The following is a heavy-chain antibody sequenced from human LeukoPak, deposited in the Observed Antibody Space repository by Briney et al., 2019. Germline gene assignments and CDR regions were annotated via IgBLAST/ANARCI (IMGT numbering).Heavy chain of an antibody. CDR2: VDVIDAKK. CDR1: GSRLPQLS. J-gene: IGHJ4*02. Sequence: ASDKVSYTDSGSRLPQLSLYWVGPAPGKGREGMGGVDVIDAKKLYAQKFQVRVTMPEDSSTDTAYMELSSLRSDDTAFYYCAAGRPYSLLDYWGQGTLLTVSS. D-gene: IGHD5-18*01. CDR3: AAGRPYSLLDY. V-gene: IGHV1-24*01.